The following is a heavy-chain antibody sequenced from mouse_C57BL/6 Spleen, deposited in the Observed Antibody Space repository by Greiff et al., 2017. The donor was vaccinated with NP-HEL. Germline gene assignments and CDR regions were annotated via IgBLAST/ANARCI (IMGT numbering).Heavy chain of an antibody. D-gene: IGHD2-5*01. J-gene: IGHJ3*01. Sequence: DVQLVESGGGLVKPGGSLKLSCAASGFTFSDYGMHWVRQAPEKGLEWVAYISSGSSTIYYADTVKGRFTISRDNAKNTLFLQMTSLRSEDTAMYYCARPGYSNSWFAYWGQGTLVTVSA. CDR3: ARPGYSNSWFAY. CDR1: GFTFSDYG. CDR2: ISSGSSTI. V-gene: IGHV5-17*01.